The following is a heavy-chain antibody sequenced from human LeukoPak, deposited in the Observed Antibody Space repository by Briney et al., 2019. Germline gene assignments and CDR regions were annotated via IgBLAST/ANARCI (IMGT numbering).Heavy chain of an antibody. V-gene: IGHV3-33*01. Sequence: PGGSLRLSCATSGFTFSDYGVHWVRRPPGMGLEWAAVIWYDGSNKYYADSVKGRFTISRDNSKNTLYLQMNSLRAEDTAVYYCARPRSGWWDFDYWGQGTLVTVSS. CDR2: IWYDGSNK. CDR3: ARPRSGWWDFDY. D-gene: IGHD6-19*01. J-gene: IGHJ4*02. CDR1: GFTFSDYG.